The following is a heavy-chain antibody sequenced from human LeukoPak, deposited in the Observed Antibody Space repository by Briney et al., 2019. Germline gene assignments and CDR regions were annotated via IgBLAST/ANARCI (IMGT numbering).Heavy chain of an antibody. CDR1: GGSISSSSYY. Sequence: SETLSLTCTVSGGSISSSSYYWGWIRQPPGKGLEWIGNIYYSGSTYYNPSLKSRVTISVDTSKNQFSLKLSSVTAADTAVYYCARTPLIVVVVAATLGYYFDYWGQGTLVTVSS. CDR3: ARTPLIVVVVAATLGYYFDY. CDR2: IYYSGST. D-gene: IGHD2-15*01. J-gene: IGHJ4*02. V-gene: IGHV4-39*07.